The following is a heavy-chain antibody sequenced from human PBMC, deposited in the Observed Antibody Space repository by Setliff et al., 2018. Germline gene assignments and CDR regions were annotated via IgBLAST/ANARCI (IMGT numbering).Heavy chain of an antibody. V-gene: IGHV4-39*01. D-gene: IGHD3-10*01. CDR3: ARHTIAMSTIISYSDY. CDR1: SGSISSDNYY. CDR2: LSYNGNA. J-gene: IGHJ4*02. Sequence: SETLSLTCTVSSGSISSDNYYWGWIRQPPGEGLEWIGTLSYNGNAYYTPSLKSRVTISIDTSKNQFSLKLSSVTAADTAVYYCARHTIAMSTIISYSDYWGQGTLVTVSS.